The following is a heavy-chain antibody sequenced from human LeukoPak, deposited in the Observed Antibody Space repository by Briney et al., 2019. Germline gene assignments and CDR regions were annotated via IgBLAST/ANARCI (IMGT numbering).Heavy chain of an antibody. D-gene: IGHD3-22*01. CDR3: AIGTYYYDSSEDY. J-gene: IGHJ4*02. Sequence: PSETLSLTCAVYGGSFSGYYWSWIRQPPGKGLEWIGEINHSGSTNYNPSLKSRVTISVDTSKNQFSLKLSSVTAADTAVYYCAIGTYYYDSSEDYWGQGTLVTVSS. CDR1: GGSFSGYY. CDR2: INHSGST. V-gene: IGHV4-34*01.